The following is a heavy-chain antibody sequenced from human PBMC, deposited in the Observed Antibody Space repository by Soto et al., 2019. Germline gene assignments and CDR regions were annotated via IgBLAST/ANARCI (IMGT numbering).Heavy chain of an antibody. CDR3: ARNSGSYYWVFVY. D-gene: IGHD1-26*01. CDR2: IYYSGST. J-gene: IGHJ4*02. CDR1: GGSISSGGYY. V-gene: IGHV4-31*03. Sequence: QVQLQESGPGLVKPSQTLSLTCTVSGGSISSGGYYWSWIRQHPGKGLEWIGYIYYSGSTYYNPSLKSRVTISVDTSKNQFSLKLGSVTGAGTAVYYCARNSGSYYWVFVYWGEGTLVTVSS.